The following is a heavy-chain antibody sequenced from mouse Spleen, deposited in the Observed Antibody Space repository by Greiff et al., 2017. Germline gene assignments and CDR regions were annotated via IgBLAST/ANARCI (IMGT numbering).Heavy chain of an antibody. Sequence: EVQLVESGPELVKPGDSVKISCKASGYSFTGYFMNWVMQSHGKSLEWIGRINPYNGDTFYNQKFKGKATLTVDKSSSTAHMELRSLTSEDSAVYYCARSYGNYETWFAYWGQGTLVTVSA. CDR2: INPYNGDT. V-gene: IGHV1-20*01. CDR1: GYSFTGYF. D-gene: IGHD2-1*01. CDR3: ARSYGNYETWFAY. J-gene: IGHJ3*01.